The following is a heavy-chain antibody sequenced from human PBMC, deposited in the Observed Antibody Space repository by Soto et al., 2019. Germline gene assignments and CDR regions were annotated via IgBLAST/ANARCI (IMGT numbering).Heavy chain of an antibody. J-gene: IGHJ4*02. CDR2: IRSKAYGGTT. CDR3: TRASTTVVTPSLDY. V-gene: IGHV3-49*04. Sequence: GGSLRLSCTASGFTFGDYAMSWVRQAPGKGLEWVGFIRSKAYGGTTEYAASVKGRFTISRDDSKSIAYLQMNSLKTEDTAVYYCTRASTTVVTPSLDYWGQGTLVTVSS. CDR1: GFTFGDYA. D-gene: IGHD4-17*01.